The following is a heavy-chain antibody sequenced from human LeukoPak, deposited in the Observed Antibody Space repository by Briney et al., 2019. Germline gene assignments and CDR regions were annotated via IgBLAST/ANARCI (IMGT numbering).Heavy chain of an antibody. CDR3: ARMGYSSGCYYLDY. D-gene: IGHD6-19*01. J-gene: IGHJ4*02. V-gene: IGHV4-59*01. CDR1: GASTSSYY. Sequence: PSETLSLTCTVSGASTSSYYWSWVRQFPGKGLEWIGYIYYSGSTNYNPALKSRVTISLDTSKNQFSLSLSSVTAADTAVYYCARMGYSSGCYYLDYWGQGTLVTISS. CDR2: IYYSGST.